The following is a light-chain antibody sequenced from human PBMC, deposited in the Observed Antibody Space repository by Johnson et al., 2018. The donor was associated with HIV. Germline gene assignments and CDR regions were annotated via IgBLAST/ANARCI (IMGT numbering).Light chain of an antibody. CDR2: ENN. V-gene: IGLV1-51*02. CDR1: SSNIGNNY. Sequence: QSVLTQPPSVSAAPGQKVTISCSGSSSNIGNNYVSWYQQLPGTAPKLIMYENNKRPSGIPDRFSGSKSGTSATLGITGLQTGDEGDYYCGTWDGSLSAGAVFGTGTKVTVL. CDR3: GTWDGSLSAGAV. J-gene: IGLJ1*01.